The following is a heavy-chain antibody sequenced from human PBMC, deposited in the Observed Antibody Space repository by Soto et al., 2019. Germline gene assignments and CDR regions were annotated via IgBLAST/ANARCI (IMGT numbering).Heavy chain of an antibody. Sequence: QVQLVQSGAEVKKPGASVKVSCKASGYTFTGYYMHWVRQAPGQGLEWLGWINPNSGGTNYAQKFQGWVSMTRDTSVSTAYMELSRLRSDDTAVYYCARDAAAMVRGVIITGAFDIWGQGTMVTVSS. D-gene: IGHD3-10*01. V-gene: IGHV1-2*04. CDR1: GYTFTGYY. J-gene: IGHJ3*02. CDR2: INPNSGGT. CDR3: ARDAAAMVRGVIITGAFDI.